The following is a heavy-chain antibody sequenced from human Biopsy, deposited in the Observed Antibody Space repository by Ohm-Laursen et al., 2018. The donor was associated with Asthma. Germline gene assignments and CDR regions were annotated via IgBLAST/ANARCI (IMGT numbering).Heavy chain of an antibody. CDR1: GYTFNSAS. Sequence: ASVKVSCKTSGYTFNSASITWVRQAPGQGLEWMGWISVYSGNTKVAQKLQDRVTMITDTSTSTAYMELRSLRSDDTAVYFCARAVDYSHYYGIDVWGQGTTVTVS. CDR3: ARAVDYSHYYGIDV. V-gene: IGHV1-18*01. CDR2: ISVYSGNT. J-gene: IGHJ6*02. D-gene: IGHD3-10*01.